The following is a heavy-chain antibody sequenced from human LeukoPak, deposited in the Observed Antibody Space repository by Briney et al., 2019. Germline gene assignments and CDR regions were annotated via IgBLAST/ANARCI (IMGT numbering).Heavy chain of an antibody. D-gene: IGHD3-16*01. Sequence: SQTLSLTCTVSGGSIRSDDYYWSWIRQPPGKGLEWIGEINHSGSTNYNPSLKSRVTISVDTSKNQFSLKLSSVTAADTAVYYCARMGGRLPNDYWGQGTLVTVSS. CDR3: ARMGGRLPNDY. CDR2: INHSGST. V-gene: IGHV4-30-4*01. CDR1: GGSIRSDDYY. J-gene: IGHJ4*02.